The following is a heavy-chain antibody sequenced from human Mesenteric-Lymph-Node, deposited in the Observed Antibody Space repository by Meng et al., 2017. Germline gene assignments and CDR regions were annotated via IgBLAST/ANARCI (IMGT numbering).Heavy chain of an antibody. CDR1: GFTFSSYG. J-gene: IGHJ4*02. CDR3: AREIFSGYSSGWYCDY. D-gene: IGHD6-19*01. CDR2: IWYDGSNK. V-gene: IGHV3-33*01. Sequence: GESLKISCAASGFTFSSYGMHWVRQAPGKGLEWVAVIWYDGSNKYYADSVKGRFTISRDNSKNTLYLQMNSLRAEDTAVYYCAREIFSGYSSGWYCDYWGQGTLVTVSS.